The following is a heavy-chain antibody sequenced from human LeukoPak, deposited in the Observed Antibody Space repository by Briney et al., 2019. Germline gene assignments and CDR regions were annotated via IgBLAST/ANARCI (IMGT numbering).Heavy chain of an antibody. D-gene: IGHD5-18*01. CDR1: GGSISSYY. V-gene: IGHV4-59*01. J-gene: IGHJ4*02. CDR3: ARTRGYGYGYGFDY. CDR2: IYYSGST. Sequence: SETLSLTCTVSGGSISSYYWSWIRQPPGKGLEWIGYIYYSGSTNYNPSLKSRVTISVDTSKNQFSLKLSSVTAADTAVYYCARTRGYGYGYGFDYWGQGTLVTVSS.